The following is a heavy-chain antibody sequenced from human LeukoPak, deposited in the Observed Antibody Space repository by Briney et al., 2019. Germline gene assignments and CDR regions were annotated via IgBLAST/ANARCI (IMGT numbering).Heavy chain of an antibody. V-gene: IGHV1-2*02. CDR2: INPNSGGT. J-gene: IGHJ6*03. D-gene: IGHD3-16*01. CDR1: GYTFAGYY. Sequence: GASVKVSCKASGYTFAGYYMHWVRQAPGQGLEWMGGINPNSGGTNYAQKFQGRVTMTRDTSISTAYMELSRLRSDDTAVYYCARGSLLGPYYMDVWGKGTMITVSS. CDR3: ARGSLLGPYYMDV.